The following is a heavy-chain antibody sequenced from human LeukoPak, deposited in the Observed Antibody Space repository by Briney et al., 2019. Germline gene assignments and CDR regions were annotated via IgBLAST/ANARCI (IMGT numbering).Heavy chain of an antibody. CDR2: ISAYNGNT. J-gene: IGHJ5*02. CDR3: ARDPGIAAAGTSFDP. V-gene: IGHV1-18*01. D-gene: IGHD6-13*01. Sequence: GASVKVSCKASGYTFTSYGISWVRQAPGQGLEWMGWISAYNGNTNYAQKLQGRVTMTTDTSTSTAYMELRSLRSDDTAVYYCARDPGIAAAGTSFDPWGQGTLVTVSS. CDR1: GYTFTSYG.